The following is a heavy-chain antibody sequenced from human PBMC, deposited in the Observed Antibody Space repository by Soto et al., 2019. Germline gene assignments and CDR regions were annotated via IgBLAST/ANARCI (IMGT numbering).Heavy chain of an antibody. CDR1: GGSFSGYY. V-gene: IGHV4-34*01. J-gene: IGHJ4*02. Sequence: PSETLSLTCAVYGGSFSGYYWSWIRQPPGKGLEWIGEINHSGSTNYNPSLKSRVTISVDTSKNQFSLKLSSVTAADTAVYYCARGRNSGSYSPSGYWGQGTLVTVSS. CDR3: ARGRNSGSYSPSGY. D-gene: IGHD1-26*01. CDR2: INHSGST.